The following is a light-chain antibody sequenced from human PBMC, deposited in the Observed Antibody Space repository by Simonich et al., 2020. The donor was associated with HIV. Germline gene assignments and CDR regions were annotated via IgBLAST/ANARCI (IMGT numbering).Light chain of an antibody. CDR1: QGVLYRPNNKNY. V-gene: IGKV4-1*01. J-gene: IGKJ2*01. Sequence: DIVMTQSPDSLAVALGERATINCKSSQGVLYRPNNKNYLAWYQQKPGQPPKLLIYWASTRESGVPDRFSGSGSGTDVTLTISSLQAEDVAVYYCQQYYSTPYTFGQGTKLEIK. CDR2: WAS. CDR3: QQYYSTPYT.